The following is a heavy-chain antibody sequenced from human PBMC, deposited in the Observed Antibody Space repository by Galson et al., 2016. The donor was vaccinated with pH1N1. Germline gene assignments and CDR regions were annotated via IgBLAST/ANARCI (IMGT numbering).Heavy chain of an antibody. CDR1: GHTLNEVS. V-gene: IGHV1-24*01. J-gene: IGHJ4*02. Sequence: QSGAEVKKPGDSLKISCKVSGHTLNEVSIHWVRQGPGKRLEWMQGFDPQNLERRYSQKFQGRITVTEDRVTNTIYMELSSLRSDDTATHYCAKVTDAAAWGTFDLWGQGVLVTVSS. D-gene: IGHD2-21*02. CDR2: FDPQNLER. CDR3: AKVTDAAAWGTFDL.